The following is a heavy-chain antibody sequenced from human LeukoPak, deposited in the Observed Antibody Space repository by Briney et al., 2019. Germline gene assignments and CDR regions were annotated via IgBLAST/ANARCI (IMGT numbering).Heavy chain of an antibody. CDR3: ARVKKYCSGGSCYRNYYYYYMDV. J-gene: IGHJ6*03. V-gene: IGHV4-59*12. CDR2: IYYSGST. D-gene: IGHD2-15*01. Sequence: SETLSLTCTVSGGSISSYYWSWIRQPPGKGLEWIGYIYYSGSTNYNPSLKSRVTISVDTSKNQFSLKLSSVTAADTAVYYCARVKKYCSGGSCYRNYYYYYMDVWGKGTTVTVSS. CDR1: GGSISSYY.